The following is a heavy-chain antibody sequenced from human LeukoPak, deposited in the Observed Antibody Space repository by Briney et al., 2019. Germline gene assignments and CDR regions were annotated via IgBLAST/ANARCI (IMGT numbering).Heavy chain of an antibody. V-gene: IGHV3-64D*06. CDR2: ISSNGGST. CDR3: WVPIAVAGLQGLDY. Sequence: PGGSLRLSCSASGFTFSSYAMHWVRQAPGKGLEYVSAISSNGGSTYYADSVKGRFTISRDNSKNTLYLQVSSLRAEDTAVYYCWVPIAVAGLQGLDYWGQGTLVTVSS. J-gene: IGHJ4*02. CDR1: GFTFSSYA. D-gene: IGHD6-19*01.